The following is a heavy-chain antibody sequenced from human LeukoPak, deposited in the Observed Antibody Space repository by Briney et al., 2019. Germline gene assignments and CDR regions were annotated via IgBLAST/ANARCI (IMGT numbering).Heavy chain of an antibody. J-gene: IGHJ4*02. CDR1: GYTFTVYY. V-gene: IGHV1-46*01. CDR2: INPSGGYI. D-gene: IGHD3-10*01. Sequence: ASVKVSCKASGYTFTVYYIHWVRQAPGQGLEWMGIINPSGGYITYAQRFQGRVTMTRDTSTSTVYMELSSLTSEDTAVYYCARDFNYYGQGSYDGAVGYFDYWGQGTLVTVSS. CDR3: ARDFNYYGQGSYDGAVGYFDY.